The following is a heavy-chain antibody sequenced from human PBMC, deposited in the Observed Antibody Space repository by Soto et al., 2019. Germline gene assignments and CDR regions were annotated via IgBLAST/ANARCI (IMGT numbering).Heavy chain of an antibody. CDR3: ARGMTTETTIDY. Sequence: SETLSLTCTVSGGSIRSYFWSWIRQPPGKGLEWIGYISYSGSTNYDPSLKSRVTISVDRSKNQFSLKLSSVTAADTAVYYCARGMTTETTIDYWDQGTLVTVSS. J-gene: IGHJ4*02. CDR1: GGSIRSYF. V-gene: IGHV4-59*12. CDR2: ISYSGST. D-gene: IGHD4-4*01.